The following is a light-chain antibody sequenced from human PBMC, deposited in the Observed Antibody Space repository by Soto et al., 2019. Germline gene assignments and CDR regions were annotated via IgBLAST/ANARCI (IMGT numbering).Light chain of an antibody. Sequence: QSALTQPASVSGSPGQSITISCTGTSSDIGGYNYVSWYQQHPGKAPKLMIYAVSERPSGVPDRFSGSKSGNTASLTVSGLQAEDEADYYCSSHAGNNVVFGGGTKLTVL. CDR3: SSHAGNNVV. CDR2: AVS. V-gene: IGLV2-8*01. J-gene: IGLJ2*01. CDR1: SSDIGGYNY.